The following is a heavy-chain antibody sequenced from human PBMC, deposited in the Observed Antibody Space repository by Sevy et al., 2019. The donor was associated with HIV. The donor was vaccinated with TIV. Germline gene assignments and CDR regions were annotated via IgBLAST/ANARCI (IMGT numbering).Heavy chain of an antibody. CDR1: GGSISSYY. J-gene: IGHJ4*02. D-gene: IGHD6-13*01. CDR3: AREGSWYGFDY. CDR2: IYYSGST. V-gene: IGHV4-59*01. Sequence: SETLCLTCTVSGGSISSYYWSWIRHPPGKGLEWIGYIYYSGSTNYNPSLKSRVTISVDTSKNQFSLKLSSVTAADTAVYYCAREGSWYGFDYWGQGTLVTVSS.